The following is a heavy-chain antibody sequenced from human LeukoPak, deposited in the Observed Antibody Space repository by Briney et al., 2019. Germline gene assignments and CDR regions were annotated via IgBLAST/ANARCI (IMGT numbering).Heavy chain of an antibody. CDR1: GGSTSSYY. D-gene: IGHD2-2*02. V-gene: IGHV4-4*07. CDR2: IYTSGST. Sequence: SETLSLTCTVSGGSTSSYYWSWIRQPAGKGLEWIGRIYTSGSTNYNPSLKSRVTMSVDTSKNQFSLKLSSVTAADTAVYYCAREGCSSTSCHINGWFDPWGQGTLVTVSS. J-gene: IGHJ5*02. CDR3: AREGCSSTSCHINGWFDP.